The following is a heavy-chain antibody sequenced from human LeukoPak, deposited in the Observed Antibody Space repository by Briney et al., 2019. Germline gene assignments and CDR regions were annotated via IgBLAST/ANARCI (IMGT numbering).Heavy chain of an antibody. CDR1: GFTFSDYY. Sequence: GGSLRLSCAASGFTFSDYYMSWIRQAPGKGLEWVSYISSSGSTIYYADSVKGRFTISRDNAKNSLYLQMNSLRAEDTAVYYCVRAVGYCSSTSCQGWFDPWGQGTLVTVSS. D-gene: IGHD2-2*01. CDR3: VRAVGYCSSTSCQGWFDP. CDR2: ISSSGSTI. J-gene: IGHJ5*02. V-gene: IGHV3-11*01.